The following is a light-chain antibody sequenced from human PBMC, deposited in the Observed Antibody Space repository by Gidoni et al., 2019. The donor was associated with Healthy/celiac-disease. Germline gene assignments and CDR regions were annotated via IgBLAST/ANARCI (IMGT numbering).Light chain of an antibody. J-gene: IGLJ1*01. Sequence: QSALTQPASVSGSPGQSITISCTGTSRDVGGYNYVSWYQQHPGKAPKLMIYEVSNRPSGVSNRFSGSKSGNTASLTISWLQAEDEADYYCSSYTSSSTLYVFGTGTKVTVL. CDR3: SSYTSSSTLYV. CDR2: EVS. V-gene: IGLV2-14*01. CDR1: SRDVGGYNY.